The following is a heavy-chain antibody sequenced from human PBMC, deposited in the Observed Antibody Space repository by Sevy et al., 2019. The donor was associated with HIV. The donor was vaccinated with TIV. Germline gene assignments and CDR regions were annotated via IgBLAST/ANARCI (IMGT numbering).Heavy chain of an antibody. V-gene: IGHV3-74*01. CDR1: GFTFSSYW. CDR2: INSDGSST. Sequence: GGSLRLSCAASGFTFSSYWMHWVRQAPGKGLVWVSRINSDGSSTSYADSVKGRFTISRDNAKNTLYLQMNSLRAEDTAVYYCASGWLVRGNSLDIWGQGTMVTVSS. D-gene: IGHD6-19*01. CDR3: ASGWLVRGNSLDI. J-gene: IGHJ3*02.